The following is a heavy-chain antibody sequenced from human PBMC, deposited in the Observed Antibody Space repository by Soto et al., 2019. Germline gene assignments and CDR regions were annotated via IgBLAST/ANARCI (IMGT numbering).Heavy chain of an antibody. J-gene: IGHJ4*02. Sequence: QLQLQESGPGLVKPSETLSLTCTVSGVSISSSNYYWGWIRQPPGKGLEWIGSIYYIGSTYSNPSLKSRITISVDTSTNQFSLKLSSVTAADTAVYYCARLGILTGYPRWFAGWGQGTLVTVSS. CDR1: GVSISSSNYY. CDR2: IYYIGST. D-gene: IGHD3-9*01. CDR3: ARLGILTGYPRWFAG. V-gene: IGHV4-39*01.